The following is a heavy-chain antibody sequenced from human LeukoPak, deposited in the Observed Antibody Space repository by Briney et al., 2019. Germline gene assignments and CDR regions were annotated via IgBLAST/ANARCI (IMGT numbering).Heavy chain of an antibody. CDR3: AKSGRIQLWLHRHNCFDP. J-gene: IGHJ5*02. CDR1: GLTLSSYG. V-gene: IGHV3-30*02. D-gene: IGHD5-18*01. Sequence: GGTLRLSCAASGLTLSSYGMHWVRQAPGKGLEWVAFIRNDGSNKYYADSVKGRFTISRDNSKNTLYLQMNSLRAEDTAVYYCAKSGRIQLWLHRHNCFDPWGQGTLVTVSS. CDR2: IRNDGSNK.